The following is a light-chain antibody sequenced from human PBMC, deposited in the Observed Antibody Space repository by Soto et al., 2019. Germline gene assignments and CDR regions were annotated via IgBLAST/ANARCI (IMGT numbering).Light chain of an antibody. CDR3: QQYYSTPLT. V-gene: IGKV4-1*01. Sequence: DILMTPYAASRSVSLRDSCLINCKSCQRALYSYNNKNYLAWYQQKPGKPPKLLIYWASTLESGVPDRFSGSGSGTDFTLTISSLQAEYVAAYYCQQYYSTPLTFGGGTKVDIK. CDR2: WAS. J-gene: IGKJ4*01. CDR1: QRALYSYNNKNY.